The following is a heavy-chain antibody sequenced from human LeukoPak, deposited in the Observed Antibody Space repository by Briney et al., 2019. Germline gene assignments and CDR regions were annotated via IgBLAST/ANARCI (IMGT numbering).Heavy chain of an antibody. CDR1: SASITSSPYF. J-gene: IGHJ6*03. CDR3: ARSPKYYYGSGSSLDYMDV. D-gene: IGHD3-10*01. Sequence: PSETLSLTCTVSSASITSSPYFWGWIRQSPGKGLEWIGSISYSGTTYYNPSLKSRVTISVDTSKNQFSLKLNSVTAADTAVYYCARSPKYYYGSGSSLDYMDVWGKGTTVTISS. V-gene: IGHV4-39*01. CDR2: ISYSGTT.